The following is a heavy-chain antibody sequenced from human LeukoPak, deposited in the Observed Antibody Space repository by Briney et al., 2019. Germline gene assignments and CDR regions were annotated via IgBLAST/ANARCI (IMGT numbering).Heavy chain of an antibody. J-gene: IGHJ3*02. Sequence: GGSLRLSCAASGFTFSSYAMIWVRQAPGKGLEWVSAIRGSGGSIYHADSVKDRFTISRDNSKNTLYLQMNSLRAEDTAVYYCGRDPNGDYIGAFDMWGQGTVVTVSS. CDR1: GFTFSSYA. CDR2: IRGSGGSI. V-gene: IGHV3-23*01. D-gene: IGHD4-17*01. CDR3: GRDPNGDYIGAFDM.